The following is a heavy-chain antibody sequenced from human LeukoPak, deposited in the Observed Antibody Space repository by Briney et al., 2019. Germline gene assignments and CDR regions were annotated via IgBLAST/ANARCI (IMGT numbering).Heavy chain of an antibody. CDR2: IYSGGST. D-gene: IGHD6-13*01. Sequence: GGSLRLSCAASGFTVSSNYMSWVRQAPGKGLEWVSVIYSGGSTYYADCVKGRFTISRDNSKNTLYLQMNSLRAEDTGVYYCASYSGRWGHYYYGMDVWGQGTTVTVS. CDR1: GFTVSSNY. J-gene: IGHJ6*02. V-gene: IGHV3-53*01. CDR3: ASYSGRWGHYYYGMDV.